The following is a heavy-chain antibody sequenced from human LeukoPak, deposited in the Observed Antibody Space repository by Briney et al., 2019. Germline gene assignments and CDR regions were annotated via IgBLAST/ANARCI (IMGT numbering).Heavy chain of an antibody. CDR3: ARDRSTQRGYWDV. Sequence: SVKVSCKASGGTFSSYAISWVRQAPGQGLEWMGRIIPIFGIANYAQKFQGRVTITADKSTSTAYMELSSLRSEDTAVYYCARDRSTQRGYWDVWGQGTTVTVSS. D-gene: IGHD2-15*01. CDR2: IIPIFGIA. V-gene: IGHV1-69*04. CDR1: GGTFSSYA. J-gene: IGHJ6*02.